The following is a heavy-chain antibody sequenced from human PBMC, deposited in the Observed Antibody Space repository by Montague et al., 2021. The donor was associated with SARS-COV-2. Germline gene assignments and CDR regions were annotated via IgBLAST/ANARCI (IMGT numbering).Heavy chain of an antibody. CDR3: ARLKRGGTVVAGPYYFDY. CDR2: IFYSRST. Sequence: SETLSLTCTVSGGSISSSSYYWGWIRQPPGKGLEWIGSIFYSRSTYYNPSLKSRVTISVDTSKNQFSLKLSSVTAADTAVYYCARLKRGGTVVAGPYYFDYWGQGTPVTVSS. CDR1: GGSISSSSYY. D-gene: IGHD6-19*01. J-gene: IGHJ4*02. V-gene: IGHV4-39*01.